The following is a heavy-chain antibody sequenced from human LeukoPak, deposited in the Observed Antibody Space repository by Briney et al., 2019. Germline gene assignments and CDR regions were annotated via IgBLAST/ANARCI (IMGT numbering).Heavy chain of an antibody. D-gene: IGHD3-10*01. CDR3: AKGRSGSGRNFDY. Sequence: GGSLRLSCVTSGFTFTTFWMHWVRQAPGKGLVWVSRISNDGSNTNYADSVKGRFTISRDNSKNTLYLQMNSLRAEDTAVYYCAKGRSGSGRNFDYWGQGTLVTVSS. CDR1: GFTFTTFW. CDR2: ISNDGSNT. V-gene: IGHV3-74*01. J-gene: IGHJ4*02.